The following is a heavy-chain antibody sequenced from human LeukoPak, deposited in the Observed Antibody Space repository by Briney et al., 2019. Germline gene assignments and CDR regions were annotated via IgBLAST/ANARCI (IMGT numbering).Heavy chain of an antibody. J-gene: IGHJ5*02. D-gene: IGHD3-10*01. CDR2: MNPNSGNT. V-gene: IGHV1-8*01. CDR1: GYTFTSYE. CDR3: ARKLSRGNWFDP. Sequence: RASVKVSCKASGYTFTSYEINWVRQATGQGLEWMGWMNPNSGNTGYAQKFQGRVTMTRNTSISTAYMELSSLRSEDTAVYYCARKLSRGNWFDPWGQGTLVTVSS.